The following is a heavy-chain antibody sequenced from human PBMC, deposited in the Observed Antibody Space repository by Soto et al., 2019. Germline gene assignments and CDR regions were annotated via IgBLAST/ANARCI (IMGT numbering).Heavy chain of an antibody. V-gene: IGHV3-9*01. Sequence: EVQLVESGGGLVKPGGSLRLSCAASGFTFDDYAMHWVRQAPGKGLEWVSGISWNSGSIGYADSVKGRFTISRDNAKNSLYLQMNSLRAEDTALYYCAKDSCSSTSCYLFDYWGQGTLVTVSS. CDR2: ISWNSGSI. D-gene: IGHD2-2*01. CDR3: AKDSCSSTSCYLFDY. CDR1: GFTFDDYA. J-gene: IGHJ4*02.